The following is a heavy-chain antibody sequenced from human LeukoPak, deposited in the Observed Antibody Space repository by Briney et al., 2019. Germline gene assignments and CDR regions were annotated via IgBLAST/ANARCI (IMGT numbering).Heavy chain of an antibody. CDR3: ARVPSLYGYDIYFDY. CDR2: ISSSCSTI. CDR1: GFTFSDYY. Sequence: GGSLRLSCAASGFTFSDYYMSWIRQAPWKGLHWVSYISSSCSTIYYADSVKGRFTISRDNAKNSLYLQMNSLRAEDTAVYYCARVPSLYGYDIYFDYWGQGTLVTVSS. D-gene: IGHD5-12*01. J-gene: IGHJ4*02. V-gene: IGHV3-11*01.